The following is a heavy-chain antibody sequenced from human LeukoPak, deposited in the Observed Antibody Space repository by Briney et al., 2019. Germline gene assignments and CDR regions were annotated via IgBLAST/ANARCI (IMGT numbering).Heavy chain of an antibody. V-gene: IGHV3-53*01. D-gene: IGHD1-26*01. CDR1: GFTVSSNY. J-gene: IGHJ4*02. CDR3: ARVQVGATLDY. Sequence: GGSLRLSCAASGFTVSSNYMSWVHQAPGKGLEWVSVIYSGGSTYYADSVKGRFTISRDNSKNTLYLQMNSLRAEDTAVYYCARVQVGATLDYWGQGTLVTVSS. CDR2: IYSGGST.